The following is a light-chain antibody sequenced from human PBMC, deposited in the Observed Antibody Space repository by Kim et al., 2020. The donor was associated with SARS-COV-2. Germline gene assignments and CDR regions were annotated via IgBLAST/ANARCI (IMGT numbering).Light chain of an antibody. CDR2: GAS. CDR3: QQYASSPGT. CDR1: QSVSSNY. Sequence: LSPGEGAILSCRASQSVSSNYVAWYQQKPGQAPRLLIYGASTRATGIPDRFSGSVSETDFTLTISRLEPEDFAVYYCQQYASSPGTFGQGTNLEIK. V-gene: IGKV3-20*01. J-gene: IGKJ2*01.